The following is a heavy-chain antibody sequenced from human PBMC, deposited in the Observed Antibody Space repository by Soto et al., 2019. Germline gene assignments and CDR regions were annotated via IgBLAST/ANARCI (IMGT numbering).Heavy chain of an antibody. D-gene: IGHD3-22*01. CDR3: ARLYYYDSSGYYWFDP. J-gene: IGHJ5*02. Sequence: ASVKVSCKASGYTFTSYGISWVRQAPGQGLEWMGWISAHNGNRNYAQKVQGRVTMTTDTSTSTAYMELRSLRSDDTAVYYCARLYYYDSSGYYWFDPWGQGTLVTVSS. CDR2: ISAHNGNR. CDR1: GYTFTSYG. V-gene: IGHV1-18*01.